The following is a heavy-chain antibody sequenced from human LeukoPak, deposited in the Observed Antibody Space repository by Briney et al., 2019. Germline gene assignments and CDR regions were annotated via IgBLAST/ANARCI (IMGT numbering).Heavy chain of an antibody. J-gene: IGHJ4*02. Sequence: AGSLRLSCAASGVTFSSCEMSWVRQPPGKGLEWVSYIDSSGTTIYNPASVKGRFTRSRDTDKNSLYMQMYSLRADDTAVYCSARVSESYHDYWGQGTLVTVRS. D-gene: IGHD1-26*01. CDR1: GVTFSSCE. CDR2: IDSSGTTI. V-gene: IGHV3-48*03. CDR3: ARVSESYHDY.